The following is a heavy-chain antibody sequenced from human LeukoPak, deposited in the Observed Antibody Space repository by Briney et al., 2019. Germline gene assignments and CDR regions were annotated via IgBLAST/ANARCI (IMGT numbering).Heavy chain of an antibody. CDR1: GFTFNNYV. V-gene: IGHV3-9*01. CDR2: ITWNSGNI. CDR3: ARYIVATPDDAFDI. Sequence: GGSLRLSCAASGFTFNNYVMHWVRHAPGKGLEWVSSITWNSGNIGYADSVKGRFTISRDNAKNSLYLQMNSLRAEDTAVYYCARYIVATPDDAFDIWGQGTMVTVSS. D-gene: IGHD5-12*01. J-gene: IGHJ3*02.